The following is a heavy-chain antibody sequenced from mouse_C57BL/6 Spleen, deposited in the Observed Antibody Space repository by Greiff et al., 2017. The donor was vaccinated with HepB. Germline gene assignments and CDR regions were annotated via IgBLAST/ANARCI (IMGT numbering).Heavy chain of an antibody. V-gene: IGHV1-62-2*01. CDR1: GYTFTEYT. J-gene: IGHJ3*01. CDR3: ARHEEGVYYDYGGAPWFAY. D-gene: IGHD2-4*01. CDR2: FYPGSGSI. Sequence: VQRVESGAELVKPGASVKLSCKASGYTFTEYTIHWVKQRSGQGLEWIGWFYPGSGSIKYNEKFKDKATLTADKSSSTVYMELSRLTSEDSAVYFCARHEEGVYYDYGGAPWFAYWGQGTLVTVSA.